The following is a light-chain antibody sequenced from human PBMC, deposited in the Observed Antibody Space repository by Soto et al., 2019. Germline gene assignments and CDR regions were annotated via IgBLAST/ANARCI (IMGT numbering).Light chain of an antibody. J-gene: IGLJ1*01. CDR1: SSDVGGYDY. CDR2: EVS. CDR3: SSYTTSRTPHV. V-gene: IGLV2-14*01. Sequence: QSALTQPASVSGSPGQSITISCTGTSSDVGGYDYVSWYQQHPGKAPKVMIYEVSNRPSGVSNRFSGSKSGHTASLTISGLQAEDEADYFCSSYTTSRTPHVFGTGTKVTVL.